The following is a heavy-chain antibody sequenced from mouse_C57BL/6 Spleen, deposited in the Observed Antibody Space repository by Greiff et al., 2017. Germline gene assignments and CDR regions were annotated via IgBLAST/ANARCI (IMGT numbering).Heavy chain of an antibody. CDR3: ARYWDYYAMDY. J-gene: IGHJ4*01. CDR2: IYPGSGST. D-gene: IGHD4-1*01. Sequence: QVQLQQPGAELVKPGASVKMSCKASGYTFTSYWITWVKQRPGHGLEWIGDIYPGSGSTNYNEKFKSKATLTVETSSSTAYMQLSSLTSEDSAVYYCARYWDYYAMDYWGQGTSVTVSS. V-gene: IGHV1-55*01. CDR1: GYTFTSYW.